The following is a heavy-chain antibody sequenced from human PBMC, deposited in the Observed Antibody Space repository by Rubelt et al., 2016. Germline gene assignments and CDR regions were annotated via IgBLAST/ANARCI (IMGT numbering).Heavy chain of an antibody. V-gene: IGHV4-34*01. CDR2: INHSGST. CDR3: ARCARYGPFR. CDR1: GGSFSGYY. Sequence: QVQLQQWGAGLLKPSETLSLTCAVYGGSFSGYYWSWIRQSPGKGLEWIGEINHSGSTNYNPSLKSRVTISTDPSKDQFSLKVSAVTAADTAVYYCARCARYGPFRWRQGTLVPVSS. J-gene: IGHJ4*02. D-gene: IGHD4-17*01.